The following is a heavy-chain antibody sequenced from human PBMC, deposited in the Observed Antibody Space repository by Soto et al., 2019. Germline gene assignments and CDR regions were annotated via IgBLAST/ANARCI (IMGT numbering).Heavy chain of an antibody. CDR3: ARHSRQPLVDFGY. J-gene: IGHJ4*02. D-gene: IGHD2-15*01. Sequence: QLHLQESGPGLVKPSETLSLTCTVTGGSISSTSYYWGWIRQPPGKGLEWIGSIHYSGSTFNNPSPNSRIITSVDTSQNQFSRKLIAVTAADTAVYYCARHSRQPLVDFGYWGQGTLLTVSS. V-gene: IGHV4-39*01. CDR1: GGSISSTSYY. CDR2: IHYSGST.